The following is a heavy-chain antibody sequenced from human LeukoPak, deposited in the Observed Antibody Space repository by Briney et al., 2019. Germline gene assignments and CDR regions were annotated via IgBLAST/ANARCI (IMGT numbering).Heavy chain of an antibody. V-gene: IGHV4-34*01. Sequence: PSETLSLTCAVYGGSFSGYYWSWIRQPPGKGLEWIGEINQSGSTNYNPSLKSRVTISVDTSKNQFSLKLSSVTAADTAVYYCARDRAHCSSTSCLNWFDPWGQGTLVTVSS. CDR2: INQSGST. D-gene: IGHD2-2*01. CDR1: GGSFSGYY. CDR3: ARDRAHCSSTSCLNWFDP. J-gene: IGHJ5*02.